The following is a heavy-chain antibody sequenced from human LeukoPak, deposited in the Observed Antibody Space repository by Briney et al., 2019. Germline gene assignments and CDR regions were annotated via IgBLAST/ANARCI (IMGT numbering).Heavy chain of an antibody. CDR1: GFTFSNCW. D-gene: IGHD7-27*01. Sequence: GGSLRLFCAVCGFTFSNCWTQCVRDAPGKAVVWVSHIKSDGSTTSYAESVKGRFTISRDNAKNTLYLQMNSLRADDTAVYYCARDGESTESWTWFDPWGQGTLVTVSS. J-gene: IGHJ5*02. V-gene: IGHV3-74*01. CDR3: ARDGESTESWTWFDP. CDR2: IKSDGSTT.